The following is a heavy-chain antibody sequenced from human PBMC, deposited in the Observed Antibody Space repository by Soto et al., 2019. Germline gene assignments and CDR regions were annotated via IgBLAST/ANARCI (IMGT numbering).Heavy chain of an antibody. CDR1: GGSISSGGYY. J-gene: IGHJ4*02. D-gene: IGHD5-18*01. CDR3: ARDSRAAMVFDY. V-gene: IGHV4-31*01. CDR2: IYYSGST. Sequence: QVQLQESGPGLVKPSQTLSLTCTVSGGSISSGGYYWSWIRQHPGKGLEWIGYIYYSGSTYYNPSLKSPVTISVDTSKNQFSLKLSSVTAADTAVYYCARDSRAAMVFDYWGQGTLVTVSS.